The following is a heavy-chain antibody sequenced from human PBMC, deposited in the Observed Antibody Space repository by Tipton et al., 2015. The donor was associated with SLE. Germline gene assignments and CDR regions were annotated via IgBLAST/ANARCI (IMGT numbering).Heavy chain of an antibody. CDR2: IYYSGST. Sequence: LRLSCTVSGGSISSSSYYWGWIRQPPGKGLEWIGSIYYSGSTYYNPSLKSRVTISLDTSKNQFSLKLSSVTAADTAVYYCARGPLLDLWGRGTLVTVSS. CDR1: GGSISSSSYY. D-gene: IGHD5/OR15-5a*01. V-gene: IGHV4-39*07. CDR3: ARGPLLDL. J-gene: IGHJ2*01.